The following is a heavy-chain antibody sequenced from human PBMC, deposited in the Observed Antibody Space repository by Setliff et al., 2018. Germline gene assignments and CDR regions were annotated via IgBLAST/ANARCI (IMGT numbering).Heavy chain of an antibody. D-gene: IGHD5-12*01. CDR3: XRSFNSGFYHQRDAYDI. CDR1: GYMFRSYG. V-gene: IGHV1-18*01. Sequence: GASVKVSCKASGYMFRSYGINWIRQAPGQGPEWMGWISAYNDNTNSAEKFQDRITITAXXXTSTSYXXXXXXXXXXXXXXXFXRSFNSGFYHQRDAYDIWGQGTLVTVSS. CDR2: ISAYNDNT. J-gene: IGHJ3*02.